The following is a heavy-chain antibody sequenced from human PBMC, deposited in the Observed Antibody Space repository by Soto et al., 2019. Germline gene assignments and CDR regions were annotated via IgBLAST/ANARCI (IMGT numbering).Heavy chain of an antibody. D-gene: IGHD6-19*01. CDR3: ARSVAVPGAHIDY. CDR1: GGSVSSVSDY. CDR2: VYYTGST. J-gene: IGHJ4*02. V-gene: IGHV4-61*01. Sequence: SETLSLTCTVSGGSVSSVSDYRSWIRQPPGKVLEWLGYVYYTGSTNYSPSLRSRVSISVDTSKNEFSLRLSSVTAADTAVYFCARSVAVPGAHIDYWGQGTQVTVSS.